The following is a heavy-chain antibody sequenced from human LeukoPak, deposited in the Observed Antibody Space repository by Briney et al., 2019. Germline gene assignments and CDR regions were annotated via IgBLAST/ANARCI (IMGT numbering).Heavy chain of an antibody. D-gene: IGHD5-12*01. Sequence: GGSLRLSCAASGFTFSSYAMSWVRQAPGKGLEWVSVISGSGGSTYYADSVKGRFTLSRDNSKNTLYLQLNSLRVEDTAVYYCAKDGAWLRFDDWGQGILVTVSS. CDR3: AKDGAWLRFDD. V-gene: IGHV3-23*01. J-gene: IGHJ4*02. CDR1: GFTFSSYA. CDR2: ISGSGGST.